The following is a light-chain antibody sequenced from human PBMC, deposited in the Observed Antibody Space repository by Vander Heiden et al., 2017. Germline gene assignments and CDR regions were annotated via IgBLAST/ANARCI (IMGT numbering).Light chain of an antibody. CDR1: CSNIGPGYD. CDR2: GNT. J-gene: IGLJ2*01. Sequence: QSVLTQPPSLSGAPGQWATIPCTGSCSNIGPGYDVHWYQQLPGTAPKHLIYGNTNRPSGVPDRFSGSKSGTSASLAITGLQAEDEADYYCQSYDSSLSGLVFGGGTKLTVL. CDR3: QSYDSSLSGLV. V-gene: IGLV1-40*01.